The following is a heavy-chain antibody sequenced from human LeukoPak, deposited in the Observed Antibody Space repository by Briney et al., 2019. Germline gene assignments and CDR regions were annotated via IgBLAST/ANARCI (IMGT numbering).Heavy chain of an antibody. J-gene: IGHJ6*03. CDR3: ARLISQIYDFWSGYYYYMDV. Sequence: ASVKVSCKASGYTFTSYDISWVRQATGQGLEWMGWMNPNSGNTGYAQKFQGRVTMTRNTSISTAYMELSSLRSEDTAVYYCARLISQIYDFWSGYYYYMDVWGKGTTVTVSS. CDR2: MNPNSGNT. D-gene: IGHD3-3*01. V-gene: IGHV1-8*01. CDR1: GYTFTSYD.